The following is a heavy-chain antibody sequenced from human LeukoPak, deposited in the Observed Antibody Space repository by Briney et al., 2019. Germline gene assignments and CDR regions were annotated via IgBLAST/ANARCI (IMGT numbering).Heavy chain of an antibody. CDR2: INPNSGGT. D-gene: IGHD6-19*01. Sequence: ASVKVSCKASGYTFTGYYMHWVRQAPGQGLEWMGWINPNSGGTNYAQKFQGRVTMTRDTSISTAYMELSRLRPDDTAVYYCARDFTGYSSGNDAFDIWGQGTMVTVSS. V-gene: IGHV1-2*02. CDR1: GYTFTGYY. J-gene: IGHJ3*02. CDR3: ARDFTGYSSGNDAFDI.